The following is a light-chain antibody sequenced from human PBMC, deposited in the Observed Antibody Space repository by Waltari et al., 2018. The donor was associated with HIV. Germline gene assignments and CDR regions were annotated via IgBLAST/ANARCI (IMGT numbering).Light chain of an antibody. CDR1: NSNIRSNT. V-gene: IGLV1-44*01. CDR2: STN. Sequence: QSVLTQPPSVSGTPGQRVTISCSGSNSNIRSNTINWYQQLAGAAPKLVIFSTNERHSGVPARFSGSKSGTSASLAISGLQSEDDADYFCATWDDRLNMYVFGSGTKVTVL. J-gene: IGLJ1*01. CDR3: ATWDDRLNMYV.